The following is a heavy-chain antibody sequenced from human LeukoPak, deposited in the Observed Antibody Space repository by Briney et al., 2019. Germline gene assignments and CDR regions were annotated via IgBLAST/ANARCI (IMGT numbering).Heavy chain of an antibody. CDR3: ARDLSSLSGATPLR. CDR1: GYSISSGYY. D-gene: IGHD1-26*01. Sequence: PSGTLSLTCTVSGYSISSGYYWGWIRQPPGKGREWIGSIYHSGSTYYNPSLKSRVTISVDTSKNQFSLKLSSVTAADTAVYYCARDLSSLSGATPLRWGQGTLVTVSS. V-gene: IGHV4-38-2*02. J-gene: IGHJ4*02. CDR2: IYHSGST.